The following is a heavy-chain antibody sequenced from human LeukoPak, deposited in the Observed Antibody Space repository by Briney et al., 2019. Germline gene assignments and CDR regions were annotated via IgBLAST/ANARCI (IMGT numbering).Heavy chain of an antibody. J-gene: IGHJ4*02. D-gene: IGHD1-26*01. CDR1: GFTFSSYW. CDR2: IKQDGSDK. CDR3: AKEKTTGTYSVDY. V-gene: IGHV3-7*01. Sequence: GGSLRLSCAASGFTFSSYWMSWVRRAPGKGLEWVANIKQDGSDKYYVDSVKGRFTISRDNAKNSLYLQMNSLRAEDTAVYYCAKEKTTGTYSVDYWGQGTLVTVSS.